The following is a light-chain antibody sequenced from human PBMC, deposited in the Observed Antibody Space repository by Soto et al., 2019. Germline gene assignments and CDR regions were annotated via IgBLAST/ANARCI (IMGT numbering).Light chain of an antibody. CDR1: QSISSW. CDR3: QQYNSYRWT. J-gene: IGKJ1*01. V-gene: IGKV1-5*03. CDR2: KAS. Sequence: DIQMTQSPSTMSASVGDRVTITCRASQSISSWLAWYQTKPGKAPKLLIYKASSLESVVPSRFSGIVSWTEFTLTISSLQPDDLATYYCQQYNSYRWTFGQGTKVDIK.